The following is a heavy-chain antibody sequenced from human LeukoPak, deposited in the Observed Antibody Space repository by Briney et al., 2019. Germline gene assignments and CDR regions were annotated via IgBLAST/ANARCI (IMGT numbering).Heavy chain of an antibody. D-gene: IGHD4-11*01. CDR1: GYTFTSYG. J-gene: IGHJ6*02. CDR3: ARAVTTDYYYGMDV. CDR2: ISAYNGNT. V-gene: IGHV1-18*01. Sequence: ASVTVSCTASGYTFTSYGISWVRQAPGQGLEWMGWISAYNGNTNYAQKLQGRVTMTTDTSTSTAYMELRSLRSDDTAVYYCARAVTTDYYYGMDVWGQGTTVTVPS.